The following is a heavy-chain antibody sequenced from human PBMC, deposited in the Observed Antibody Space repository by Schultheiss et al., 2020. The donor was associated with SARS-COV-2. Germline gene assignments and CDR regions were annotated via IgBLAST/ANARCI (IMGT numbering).Heavy chain of an antibody. Sequence: GESLKISCAASGFTFSSYAMSWVRQAPGKGLEWVSAISGSGGSTYYADSVKGRFTISRDNSKNTLYLQMNSLRAEDTAVYYCVKNAGELSPWFDPWGQGTLVTVSS. CDR2: ISGSGGST. V-gene: IGHV3-23*01. D-gene: IGHD3-10*01. J-gene: IGHJ5*02. CDR1: GFTFSSYA. CDR3: VKNAGELSPWFDP.